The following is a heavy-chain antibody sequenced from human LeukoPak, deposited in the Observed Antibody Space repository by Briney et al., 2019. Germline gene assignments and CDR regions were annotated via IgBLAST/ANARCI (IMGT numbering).Heavy chain of an antibody. Sequence: SETLSLTCTVSGGSISSYYWSWIRQPPGKGLEWIGYIYHSGSTYYNPSLRSRVTISVDRSKNQSSLKLSSVTAADTAVYYCASGSSGYYFFDYWGQGTLVTVSS. CDR2: IYHSGST. J-gene: IGHJ4*02. V-gene: IGHV4-59*12. CDR3: ASGSSGYYFFDY. CDR1: GGSISSYY. D-gene: IGHD3-22*01.